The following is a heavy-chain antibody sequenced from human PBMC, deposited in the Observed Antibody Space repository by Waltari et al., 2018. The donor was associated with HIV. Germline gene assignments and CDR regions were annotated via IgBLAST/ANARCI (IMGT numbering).Heavy chain of an antibody. CDR1: GFTFSSYG. CDR3: ARGVHDFYYGMDV. V-gene: IGHV3-33*01. CDR2: IWYEGSKK. Sequence: QVQLVESGGGVVQPGRSLRLSCAVSGFTFSSYGMHWVRQAPGKGLGWVAVIWYEGSKKYYADSVKGRFTISRDNSKSTLYLQMNSLRDEDTAVYYCARGVHDFYYGMDVWGQGPRSPSP. J-gene: IGHJ6*02.